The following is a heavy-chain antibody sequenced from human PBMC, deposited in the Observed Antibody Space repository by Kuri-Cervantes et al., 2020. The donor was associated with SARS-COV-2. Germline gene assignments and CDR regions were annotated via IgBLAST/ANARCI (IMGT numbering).Heavy chain of an antibody. CDR3: ASFSTRGDP. CDR1: GGSISSSSYY. D-gene: IGHD2/OR15-2a*01. CDR2: IYYSGST. J-gene: IGHJ5*02. Sequence: GSLRLSCTVSGGSISSSSYYWGWIRQPPGKGLEWIGSIYYSGSTYYNPSLKGRVTISVDTSKNQFSLKLSSVTAADTAVYYCASFSTRGDPWGQGTLVTVSS. V-gene: IGHV4-39*01.